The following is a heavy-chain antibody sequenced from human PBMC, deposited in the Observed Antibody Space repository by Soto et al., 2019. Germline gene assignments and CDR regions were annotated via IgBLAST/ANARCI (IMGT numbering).Heavy chain of an antibody. V-gene: IGHV3-53*01. Sequence: GGSLRLSCAASGFTVSSNYMSWVRQAPGKGLEWVSVIYSGGSTYYADSVKGRFTISRDNSKNTLYLQMNSLRAEDTAVYYCASEPNDISGYYPTYFDNWGQGTLVTVSS. CDR2: IYSGGST. CDR3: ASEPNDISGYYPTYFDN. J-gene: IGHJ4*02. D-gene: IGHD3-22*01. CDR1: GFTVSSNY.